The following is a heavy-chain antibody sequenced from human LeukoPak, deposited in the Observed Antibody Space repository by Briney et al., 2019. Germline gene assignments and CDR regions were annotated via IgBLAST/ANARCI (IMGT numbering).Heavy chain of an antibody. CDR2: ISGSGGST. D-gene: IGHD1-26*01. CDR1: GFTFSSYA. Sequence: GGSLRLSCAASGFTFSSYAMSWVRQAPGKGLEWVSAISGSGGSTYYADSVKGRFTISRDNSKNTLYLQMNSLRAEDTAVYYCAKDMGYSDYYGMDVWGQGTTVTVSS. V-gene: IGHV3-23*01. CDR3: AKDMGYSDYYGMDV. J-gene: IGHJ6*02.